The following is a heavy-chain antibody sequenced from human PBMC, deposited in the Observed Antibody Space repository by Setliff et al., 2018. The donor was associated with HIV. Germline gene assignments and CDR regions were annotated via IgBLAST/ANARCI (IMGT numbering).Heavy chain of an antibody. Sequence: PSETLSLTCAASGGSISSDNWWTWVRQAPGKGLEWIGEIYHSEYTYYNPSLKSRVAISIDTSKDQFSLKLTSVTAADTAVYYCARGGTSSNWFDPWGQGTLVTVSS. J-gene: IGHJ5*02. D-gene: IGHD1-26*01. CDR1: GGSISSDNW. V-gene: IGHV4-4*02. CDR3: ARGGTSSNWFDP. CDR2: IYHSEYT.